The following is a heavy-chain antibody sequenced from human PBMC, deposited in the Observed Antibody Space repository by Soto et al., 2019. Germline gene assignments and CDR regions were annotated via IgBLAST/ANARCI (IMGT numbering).Heavy chain of an antibody. V-gene: IGHV4-4*07. J-gene: IGHJ5*02. D-gene: IGHD1-1*01. CDR1: GGSFSSYY. CDR2: IYTTGST. Sequence: SETLSLTCTVSGGSFSSYYWSWIRQPAGKGLEWIGRIYTTGSTIYNPSLKSRITMSVDTSKNQFSLKVSTVTAADTAVYYCARDGTGTTGWFDPWGQGALVTVSS. CDR3: ARDGTGTTGWFDP.